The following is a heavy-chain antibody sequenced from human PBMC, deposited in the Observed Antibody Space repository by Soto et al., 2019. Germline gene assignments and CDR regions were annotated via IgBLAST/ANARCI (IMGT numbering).Heavy chain of an antibody. Sequence: QVQLVESGGGVVQPGRSLRLSCAASGFTFSSYGMHCVRQAPGKGLEWVAVIWYDGSNKYYADSVKGRFTISRDNSKNTLYLQMNSLRAEDTAVYYCARDVDPMTPFDYWGQGTLVTVSS. J-gene: IGHJ4*02. V-gene: IGHV3-33*01. D-gene: IGHD2-21*01. CDR3: ARDVDPMTPFDY. CDR1: GFTFSSYG. CDR2: IWYDGSNK.